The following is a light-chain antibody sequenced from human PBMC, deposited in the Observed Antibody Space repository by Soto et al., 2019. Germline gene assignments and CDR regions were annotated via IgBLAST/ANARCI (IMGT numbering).Light chain of an antibody. V-gene: IGKV1-39*01. Sequence: DIQMTQSRSSLSASVGDRVSITCRASQYISTYLNWYQQKPGKAPKLLIYAASNLQSGVPSRFSGSGSGTEFTLTISSLQPEDFATYYCQQPYSTVRTFGQGTKVDIK. CDR1: QYISTY. CDR3: QQPYSTVRT. CDR2: AAS. J-gene: IGKJ1*01.